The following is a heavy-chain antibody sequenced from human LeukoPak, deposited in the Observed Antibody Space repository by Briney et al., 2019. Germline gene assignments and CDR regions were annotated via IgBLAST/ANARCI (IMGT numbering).Heavy chain of an antibody. CDR2: IGGYNGDT. CDR1: GYTFTRYS. J-gene: IGHJ4*02. Sequence: GASVKVSCKASGYTFTRYSITWFRQVPGQGLEWMGWIGGYNGDTKYPQKFQDKVTVTTDTSSTTVYMELRSLRSDDTAVYYCARDITGGEDYWGQGTLVTVSS. V-gene: IGHV1-18*01. CDR3: ARDITGGEDY. D-gene: IGHD1-20*01.